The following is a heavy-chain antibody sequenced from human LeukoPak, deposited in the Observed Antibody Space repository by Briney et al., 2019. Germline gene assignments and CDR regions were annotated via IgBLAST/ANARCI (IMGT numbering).Heavy chain of an antibody. Sequence: PGGSLRLSCGASGFTFSSYEMNWVRQAPGKGLEWVSYISSSGSTIYYADSVKGRFTISRDNAKNSLYLQMNSLRAEDTAVYYCARDESSSSWRHYYYYYYMDVWGKGTTVTVSS. CDR1: GFTFSSYE. V-gene: IGHV3-48*03. J-gene: IGHJ6*03. CDR2: ISSSGSTI. CDR3: ARDESSSSWRHYYYYYYMDV. D-gene: IGHD6-13*01.